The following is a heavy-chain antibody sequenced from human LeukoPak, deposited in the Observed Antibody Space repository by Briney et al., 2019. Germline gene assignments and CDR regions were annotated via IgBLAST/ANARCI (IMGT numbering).Heavy chain of an antibody. J-gene: IGHJ4*02. CDR1: EFTVNNNY. CDR2: IYSAGST. Sequence: GGSLRLSCAASEFTVNNNYMSWVRQAPGKGLEWVSTIYSAGSTNYADSVKGRFTNSRDNSKNTMYLQMNSLRAEDTAVYYCAGGLRSGLIDYWGQGTLVTVSS. CDR3: AGGLRSGLIDY. D-gene: IGHD4-17*01. V-gene: IGHV3-53*01.